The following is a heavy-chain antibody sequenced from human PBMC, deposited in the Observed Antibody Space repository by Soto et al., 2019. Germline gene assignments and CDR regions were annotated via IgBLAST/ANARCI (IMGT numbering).Heavy chain of an antibody. V-gene: IGHV1-18*01. CDR1: GYTFTSYG. CDR2: ISAYNGNT. CDR3: ARRSGYCGYEHYYYYYMDV. Sequence: GASVKVSCKASGYTFTSYGISWVRQAPGQGLEWMGWISAYNGNTNYAQKLQGRVTMTTDTSTSTAYMELRSLRSDDTAVYYCARRSGYCGYEHYYYYYMDVWGKGTTVTVAS. J-gene: IGHJ6*03. D-gene: IGHD5-12*01.